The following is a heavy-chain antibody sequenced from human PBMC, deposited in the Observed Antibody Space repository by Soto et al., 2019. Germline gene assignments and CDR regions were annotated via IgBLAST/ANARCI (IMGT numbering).Heavy chain of an antibody. V-gene: IGHV4-30-4*01. CDR1: GGSISSGDYY. D-gene: IGHD2-2*01. J-gene: IGHJ5*02. CDR3: ARDPDCSSTSCRGGGGRPGGFDP. CDR2: IYYSGST. Sequence: QVQLQESGPGLVKPSQTLSLTCTVSGGSISSGDYYWSWIRQPPGKGLEWIGYIYYSGSTYYNPSLKSRVTISVDTSKNQFSLKLSSVTAADTAVYYCARDPDCSSTSCRGGGGRPGGFDPWGQRTLVTVSS.